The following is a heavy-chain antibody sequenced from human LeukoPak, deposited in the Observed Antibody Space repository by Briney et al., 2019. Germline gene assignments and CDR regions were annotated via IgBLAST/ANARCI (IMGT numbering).Heavy chain of an antibody. D-gene: IGHD3-22*01. CDR2: IYYSGST. CDR3: ARLGYYYDSSGYSPFDY. J-gene: IGHJ4*02. CDR1: SGSISSSSYY. Sequence: PSETLSLTCAVSSGSISSSSYYWGWIRQPPGKGLEWIGSIYYSGSTYYNPSLKSRVTISVDTSKNQFSLKLSSVTAADTAVYYCARLGYYYDSSGYSPFDYWGQGTLVTVSS. V-gene: IGHV4-39*01.